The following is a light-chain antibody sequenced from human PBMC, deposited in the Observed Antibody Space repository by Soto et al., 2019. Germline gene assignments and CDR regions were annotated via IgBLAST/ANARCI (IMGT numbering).Light chain of an antibody. V-gene: IGKV1-5*01. CDR2: DAS. CDR1: QSISSW. CDR3: QQYNSYPWT. J-gene: IGKJ1*01. Sequence: DIQMTQSPSTLSASVGDRVTITCRASQSISSWLAWYQQKPGKAPKLLIYDASSLESGVPSKFSGSGSGTEFNLTISSLQPDDFANYYCQQYNSYPWTFGQGTKVEIK.